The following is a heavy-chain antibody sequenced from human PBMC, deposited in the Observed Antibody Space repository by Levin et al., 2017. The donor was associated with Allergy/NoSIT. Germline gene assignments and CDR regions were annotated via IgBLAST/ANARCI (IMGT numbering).Heavy chain of an antibody. CDR3: VKEPCSRASCYGGNWFDP. V-gene: IGHV3-23*01. Sequence: GGSLRLSCAASGFTFSMYAMSWVRQAPGKGLEWVSTMSDSGRGIYYADSVKGRFTISRDNSKNTLYLQMNSLRDEDTAIYYCVKEPCSRASCYGGNWFDPWGQGSLVTVSS. J-gene: IGHJ5*02. CDR2: MSDSGRGI. CDR1: GFTFSMYA. D-gene: IGHD2-2*01.